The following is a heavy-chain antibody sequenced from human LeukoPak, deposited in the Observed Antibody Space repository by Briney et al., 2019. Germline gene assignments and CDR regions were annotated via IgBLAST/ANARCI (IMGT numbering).Heavy chain of an antibody. D-gene: IGHD3-10*01. V-gene: IGHV1-69*06. Sequence: SVKVSCRASGGTFSSYAISWVRQAPGQGLEWMGGIIPIFGTANYAQKFQGRVTITADKSTSTAYMELSSLRSEDTAVYYCARGRFGEPGYFDYWGQGTLVTVSS. CDR2: IIPIFGTA. CDR1: GGTFSSYA. J-gene: IGHJ4*02. CDR3: ARGRFGEPGYFDY.